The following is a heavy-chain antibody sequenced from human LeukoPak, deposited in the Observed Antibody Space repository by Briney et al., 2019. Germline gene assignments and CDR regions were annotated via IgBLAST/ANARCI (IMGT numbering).Heavy chain of an antibody. Sequence: GASVKVSCKASGYTFTSYYMHWVRQAPGQGLEWMGIINPSGGSTSYAQKFQGRVTMTRDMSTSTVYMELSSLRSEDTAVYYCAKSGPNYDILTGYPTGDYYYYMDVWGKGTTVTVSS. CDR3: AKSGPNYDILTGYPTGDYYYYMDV. CDR1: GYTFTSYY. J-gene: IGHJ6*03. CDR2: INPSGGST. D-gene: IGHD3-9*01. V-gene: IGHV1-46*01.